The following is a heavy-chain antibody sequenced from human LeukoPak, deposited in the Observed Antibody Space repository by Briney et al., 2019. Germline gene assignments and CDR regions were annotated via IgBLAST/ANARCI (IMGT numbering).Heavy chain of an antibody. CDR2: IYHSGST. CDR3: AREASSSWYGLVHDDAFDI. J-gene: IGHJ3*02. Sequence: NASETLSLTCTVSGYSISSGYYWGWIRQPPGKGLEWIGSIYHSGSTYYNPSLKSRVTISVDTSKNQFSLKLSSVTAADTAVYYCAREASSSWYGLVHDDAFDIWGQGTMVTVSS. D-gene: IGHD6-13*01. CDR1: GYSISSGYY. V-gene: IGHV4-38-2*02.